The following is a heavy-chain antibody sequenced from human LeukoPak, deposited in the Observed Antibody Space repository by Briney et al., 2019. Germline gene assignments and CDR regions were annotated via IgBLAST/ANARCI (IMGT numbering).Heavy chain of an antibody. CDR2: IWYDGSNK. Sequence: GGSLRLSCAASGFTFSSYGMHWVRQAPGKGLEWVAVIWYDGSNKYYADSVKGRFTISRDNSKNTLYLQMNSLRAEDTAVYYCARGVAAGRYGMDVWGQGTTVTVSS. V-gene: IGHV3-33*01. CDR3: ARGVAAGRYGMDV. J-gene: IGHJ6*02. CDR1: GFTFSSYG. D-gene: IGHD6-13*01.